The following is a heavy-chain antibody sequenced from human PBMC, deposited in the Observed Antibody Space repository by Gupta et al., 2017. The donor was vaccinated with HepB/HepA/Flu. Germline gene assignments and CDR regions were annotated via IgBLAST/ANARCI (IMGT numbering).Heavy chain of an antibody. J-gene: IGHJ4*02. CDR1: GFTFGWCG. Sequence: QVQLVESGGGVVQHGRSLRLSCAVSGFTFGWCGMHWVRQAPGKGREWVAVVWCDGVNKFYADSAKGRFTISRDNSDNSLYLQMNSLRTEDTAMYYCVIESGSKFPLNYWGQGTLVTVSS. CDR2: VWCDGVNK. D-gene: IGHD3-10*01. V-gene: IGHV3-33*01. CDR3: VIESGSKFPLNY.